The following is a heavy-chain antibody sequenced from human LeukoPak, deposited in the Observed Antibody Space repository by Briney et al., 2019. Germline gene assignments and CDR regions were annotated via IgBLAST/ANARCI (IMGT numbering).Heavy chain of an antibody. CDR1: GGSISSSNDY. CDR3: ARIRTYYNDSRPAPGEYYYGMDV. Sequence: SETLSLTCTVAGGSISSSNDYWGWVRQPPGKGLEWIATIYYIGSTQYNPSLKSRVTISVDTSKNQISLNINSVTAADTAVYYCARIRTYYNDSRPAPGEYYYGMDVWGQETTVTVSS. J-gene: IGHJ6*02. D-gene: IGHD3-22*01. CDR2: IYYIGST. V-gene: IGHV4-39*07.